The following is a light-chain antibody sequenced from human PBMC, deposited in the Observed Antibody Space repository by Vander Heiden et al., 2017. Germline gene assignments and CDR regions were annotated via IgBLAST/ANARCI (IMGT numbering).Light chain of an antibody. J-gene: IGLJ2*01. Sequence: QSVFTQPPSASETPGQRVTISCSGDSSNIGSNYVSWYQQLPGTAPKLLIYRNNQRPSGVPDRFSGSKSGTSASLAISGLRSEDEADYYCAAWDDSLSGPVFGGGTKLTVL. CDR1: SSNIGSNY. V-gene: IGLV1-47*01. CDR2: RNN. CDR3: AAWDDSLSGPV.